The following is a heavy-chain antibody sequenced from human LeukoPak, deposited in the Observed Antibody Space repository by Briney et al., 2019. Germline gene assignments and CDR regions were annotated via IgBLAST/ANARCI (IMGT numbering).Heavy chain of an antibody. CDR2: INPNSGGT. Sequence: VKVSCKASGYTFTGYYMHWVRQAPGQGLEWMGWINPNSGGTNYAQKFQGRVTMTRDTSISTAYMELSRLRSDDTAVYYCARRAGAYSHPYDYWGQGTLVTVSS. V-gene: IGHV1-2*02. CDR3: ARRAGAYSHPYDY. D-gene: IGHD4/OR15-4a*01. CDR1: GYTFTGYY. J-gene: IGHJ4*02.